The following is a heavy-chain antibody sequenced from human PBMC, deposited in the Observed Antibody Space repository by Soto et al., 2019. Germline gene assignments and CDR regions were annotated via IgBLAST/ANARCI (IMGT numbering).Heavy chain of an antibody. CDR1: AGSLSRSTYY. D-gene: IGHD4-17*01. Sequence: PETLCLTWTVSAGSLSRSTYYWGWIRQPPGKGLEWIGCIYYSGSTYYNPSLKSRVTISVDTSKNQFSLKLSSVTAADTAVYYCARAHDYADYLDYCGQGTLVTVFS. J-gene: IGHJ4*02. CDR2: IYYSGST. V-gene: IGHV4-39*07. CDR3: ARAHDYADYLDY.